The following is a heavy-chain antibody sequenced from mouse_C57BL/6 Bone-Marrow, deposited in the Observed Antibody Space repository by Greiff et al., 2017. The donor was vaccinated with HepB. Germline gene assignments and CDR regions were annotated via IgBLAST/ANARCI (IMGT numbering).Heavy chain of an antibody. J-gene: IGHJ1*03. V-gene: IGHV5-2*01. Sequence: EVHLVESGGGLVQPGESLKLSCASYEYEFPTHDMSWVRKTPEKRLELVAAINSDGGDTYYPDTMERRFIISRDNTKKSLYLQMISLRSEDTALYYCARPPMITEPFDVWGTGTTVTVSS. D-gene: IGHD2-4*01. CDR1: EYEFPTHD. CDR3: ARPPMITEPFDV. CDR2: INSDGGDT.